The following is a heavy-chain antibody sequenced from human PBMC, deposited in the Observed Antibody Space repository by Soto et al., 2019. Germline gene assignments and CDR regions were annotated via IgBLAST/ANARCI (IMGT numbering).Heavy chain of an antibody. CDR1: GFTFSSYG. D-gene: IGHD1-7*01. V-gene: IGHV3-23*01. J-gene: IGHJ4*02. CDR3: AKDRREGGNYGFYSDF. CDR2: SSATVAGT. Sequence: GGSLRLSCAASGFTFSSYGMTWVRQAPGKGLEWVSFSSATVAGTYYADSVKGRFTISRDNSKNTLYLQMTSLRADDTAVYYCAKDRREGGNYGFYSDFWGQGALVNVSS.